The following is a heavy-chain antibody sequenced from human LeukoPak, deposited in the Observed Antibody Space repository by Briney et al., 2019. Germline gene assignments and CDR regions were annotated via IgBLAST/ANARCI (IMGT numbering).Heavy chain of an antibody. V-gene: IGHV3-23*01. Sequence: QPGGSLRLSCAASGFTFSSYAMSWVRQAPGKGLEWVSAISGSGGSTYYADSVKGRFTISRDNSKNTLYLQMNSLRAEDTAVYYCARDSLHFYGMDVWGQGTTVTVSS. CDR1: GFTFSSYA. D-gene: IGHD3-22*01. J-gene: IGHJ6*02. CDR3: ARDSLHFYGMDV. CDR2: ISGSGGST.